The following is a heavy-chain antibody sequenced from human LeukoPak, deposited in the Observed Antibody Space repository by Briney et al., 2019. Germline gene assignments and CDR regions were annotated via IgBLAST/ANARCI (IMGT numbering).Heavy chain of an antibody. CDR3: ARGGAYCSGGSCYRYWYFDL. CDR2: INHSGST. CDR1: GVSISSYY. V-gene: IGHV4-34*01. J-gene: IGHJ2*01. Sequence: SETLSLTCTVSGVSISSYYWSWIRQPPGKGLEWIGEINHSGSTNYNPSLKSRVTISVDTSKNQFSLKLSSVTAADTAVYYCARGGAYCSGGSCYRYWYFDLWGRGTLVTVSS. D-gene: IGHD2-15*01.